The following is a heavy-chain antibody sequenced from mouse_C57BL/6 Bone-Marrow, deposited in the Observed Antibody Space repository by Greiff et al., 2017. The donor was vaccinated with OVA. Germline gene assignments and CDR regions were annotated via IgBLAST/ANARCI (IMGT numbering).Heavy chain of an antibody. CDR2: ISNGGGST. Sequence: EVQRVESGGGLVQPGGSLKLSCAASGFTFSDYYMYWVRQTPEKRLEWVAYISNGGGSTYYPDPVKGRFTISRDNAKNTLYLQMSRLKSEDTAMYYCASDYYGSSYGWYFDVWGTGTTVTVSS. V-gene: IGHV5-12*01. CDR1: GFTFSDYY. CDR3: ASDYYGSSYGWYFDV. J-gene: IGHJ1*03. D-gene: IGHD1-1*01.